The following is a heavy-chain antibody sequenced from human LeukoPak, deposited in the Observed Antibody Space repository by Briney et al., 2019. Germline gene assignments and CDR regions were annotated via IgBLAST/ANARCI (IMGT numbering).Heavy chain of an antibody. D-gene: IGHD4-23*01. Sequence: PGGSLRLSCAASGFTFSSYSMNWVRQAPGKGLEWVPSISSSRSYIYYADSVKGRLIISRNNAKNSLYLQMDSVRAEDTAVYYCAREVIGGNCAWGQGTLVTVSS. CDR3: AREVIGGNCA. V-gene: IGHV3-21*01. CDR1: GFTFSSYS. CDR2: ISSSRSYI. J-gene: IGHJ4*02.